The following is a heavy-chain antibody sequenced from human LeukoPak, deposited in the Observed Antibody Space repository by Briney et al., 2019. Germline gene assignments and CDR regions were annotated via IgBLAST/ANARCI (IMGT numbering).Heavy chain of an antibody. CDR2: ISDDGTFT. D-gene: IGHD1-14*01. J-gene: IGHJ4*02. CDR1: GFTFSRYA. V-gene: IGHV3-30-3*01. Sequence: GGSLRLSCAASGFTFSRYAMHWVRQAPGKGLEWVAVISDDGTFTLYGDSVRGRFTISRDSSRNTLYLQMNSLRPEDTAVYYCTRDPYRDAPDYFDYWGQGTLVTVSS. CDR3: TRDPYRDAPDYFDY.